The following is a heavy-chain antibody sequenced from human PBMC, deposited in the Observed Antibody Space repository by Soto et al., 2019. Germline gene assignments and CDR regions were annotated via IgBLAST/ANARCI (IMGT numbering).Heavy chain of an antibody. CDR2: IKDDGGDE. Sequence: EVQLVESGGGLVQPGGSLRLSCAVSGFTFSPYWMSWVRQAPGKGLQWVAIIKDDGGDEHYLEAVRGRFTISRDNAKKSPYLAMDSLRVEDSAVYYCAGGSGWISDSWGQGTLVTVSS. D-gene: IGHD6-19*01. CDR3: AGGSGWISDS. J-gene: IGHJ4*02. V-gene: IGHV3-7*05. CDR1: GFTFSPYW.